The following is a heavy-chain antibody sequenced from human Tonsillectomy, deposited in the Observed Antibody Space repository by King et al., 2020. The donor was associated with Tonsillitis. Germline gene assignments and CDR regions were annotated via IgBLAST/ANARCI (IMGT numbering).Heavy chain of an antibody. J-gene: IGHJ4*02. CDR2: IYYSGST. CDR1: GASISSTTYY. CDR3: ARQTTYSYDSGGYYYTSYFDY. Sequence: QLQESGPGLVKPSETLSLNCTVSGASISSTTYYWGWIRQPPGKGLQWIATIYYSGSTYYNPSLMSRVTISVDTSKNQFSLKLSSVTAADTAVYYCARQTTYSYDSGGYYYTSYFDYWGQGTLVTVSS. D-gene: IGHD3-22*01. V-gene: IGHV4-39*01.